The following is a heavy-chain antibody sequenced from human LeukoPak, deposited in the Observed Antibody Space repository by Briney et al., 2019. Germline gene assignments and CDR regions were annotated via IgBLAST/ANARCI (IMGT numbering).Heavy chain of an antibody. J-gene: IGHJ3*02. D-gene: IGHD2-15*01. CDR2: IIPIFGTA. Sequence: ASVKVSCKASGGTFSGYAISWVRQAPGQGLEWMGGIIPIFGTANYAQKFQGRVTITADESTSTAYMELSSLRSEDTAVYYCAREEYCSGGSCYSVYDAFDIWGQGTMVTVSS. V-gene: IGHV1-69*13. CDR3: AREEYCSGGSCYSVYDAFDI. CDR1: GGTFSGYA.